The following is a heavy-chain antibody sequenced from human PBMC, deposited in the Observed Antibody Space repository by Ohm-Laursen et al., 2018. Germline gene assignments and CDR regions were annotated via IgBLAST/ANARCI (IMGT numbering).Heavy chain of an antibody. V-gene: IGHV3-9*01. CDR2: ITWNSGNR. CDR1: GFTFDNYA. CDR3: AKPNWGSFYYFDY. J-gene: IGHJ4*02. D-gene: IGHD7-27*01. Sequence: SLRLSCAAPGFTFDNYAMHWVRQAPGKGLEWVSGITWNSGNRAYADSVMGRFTISRDNAKNSLYLQMNSLRAEDTAVHYCAKPNWGSFYYFDYWGQGTLVTASS.